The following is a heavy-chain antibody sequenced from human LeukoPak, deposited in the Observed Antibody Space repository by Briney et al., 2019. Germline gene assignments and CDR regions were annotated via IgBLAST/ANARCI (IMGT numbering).Heavy chain of an antibody. CDR2: ISYDGSNK. Sequence: GGSLRLSCAASGFTFSSYAMHWVRQAPGKGLEWVAVISYDGSNKYYADSVKGRFTISRDNYKNKLYLQMNSLRAEDTAVYYCARDRIAAAGTGYYYYGMDVWGQGTTVTVSS. CDR1: GFTFSSYA. V-gene: IGHV3-30-3*01. J-gene: IGHJ6*02. D-gene: IGHD6-13*01. CDR3: ARDRIAAAGTGYYYYGMDV.